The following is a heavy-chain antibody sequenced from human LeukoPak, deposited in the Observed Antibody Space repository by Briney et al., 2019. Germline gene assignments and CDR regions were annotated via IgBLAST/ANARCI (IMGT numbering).Heavy chain of an antibody. CDR3: ARDNGDFALDP. J-gene: IGHJ5*02. D-gene: IGHD4-17*01. CDR2: IYHSGST. V-gene: IGHV4-30-2*01. CDR1: GGSISSGGYS. Sequence: SETLSLTCAVSGGSISSGGYSWSWIRQPPGKGLEWIGYIYHSGSTYYNPSLKSRVTISVDRSKNQFSLKLSSVTAADSAVYYCARDNGDFALDPWGQGTLVTVSS.